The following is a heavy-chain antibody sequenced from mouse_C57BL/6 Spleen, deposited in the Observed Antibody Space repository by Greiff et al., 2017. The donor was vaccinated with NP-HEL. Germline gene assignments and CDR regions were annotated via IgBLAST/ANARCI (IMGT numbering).Heavy chain of an antibody. J-gene: IGHJ4*01. V-gene: IGHV1-52*01. Sequence: VQLQQSGAELVRPGSSVKLSCKASGYTFTSYWMHWVKQRPIQGLEWIGNIDPSDSETHYNQKFKDKATLTVDKSSSTAYMQLSSLTSEDSAVYYCARRGGTSSKAMDYWGQGTSVTVSS. CDR2: IDPSDSET. CDR1: GYTFTSYW. D-gene: IGHD4-1*01. CDR3: ARRGGTSSKAMDY.